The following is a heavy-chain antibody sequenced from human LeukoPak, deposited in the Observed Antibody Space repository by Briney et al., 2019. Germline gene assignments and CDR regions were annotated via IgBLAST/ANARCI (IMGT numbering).Heavy chain of an antibody. D-gene: IGHD1-1*01. CDR3: APNWNLDY. J-gene: IGHJ4*02. CDR2: ISGSGGST. V-gene: IGHV3-23*01. Sequence: GGSLRLSCAASGFTFSSYAMSWVRQAPGKGLEWVSAISGSGGSTYYADSVKGRFTISRDNSKNTVYLQLNSLRGEDTAIYYCAPNWNLDYWGQGSLVTVSS. CDR1: GFTFSSYA.